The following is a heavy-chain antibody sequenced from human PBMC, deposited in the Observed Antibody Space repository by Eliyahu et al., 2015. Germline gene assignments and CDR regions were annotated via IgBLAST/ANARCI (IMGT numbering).Heavy chain of an antibody. CDR3: ARGVLRLFAANPPRFDY. D-gene: IGHD3-3*01. CDR1: GGSISSSDYY. J-gene: IGHJ4*02. V-gene: IGHV4-30-4*01. CDR2: IYYSGST. Sequence: QVQLQESGPGLVKPSQTLSLFCTVSGGSISSSDYYWSWIRQPPGKGLEWIGYIYYSGSTYYNPSLKSRLTISLDTSKNQFSLKLSFVTAADTALYYCARGVLRLFAANPPRFDYWGQGTLVTVSS.